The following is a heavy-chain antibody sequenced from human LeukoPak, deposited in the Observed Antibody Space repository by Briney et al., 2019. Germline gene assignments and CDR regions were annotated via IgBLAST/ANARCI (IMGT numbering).Heavy chain of an antibody. CDR3: AKERGNNGGNTNGYFDY. CDR1: GFTFSSYA. J-gene: IGHJ4*02. CDR2: ISGSGGST. V-gene: IGHV3-23*01. Sequence: GGSLRLSCAASGFTFSSYAVSWVRQAPGKGLEWVSAISGSGGSTYYADSVKGRLTISRDNSKNTLYLQMNSLRAEDTAAYYCAKERGNNGGNTNGYFDYWGQGTLVTVSS. D-gene: IGHD4-23*01.